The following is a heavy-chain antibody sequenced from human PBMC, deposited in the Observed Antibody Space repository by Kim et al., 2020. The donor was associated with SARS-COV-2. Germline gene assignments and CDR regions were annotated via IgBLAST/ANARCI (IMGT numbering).Heavy chain of an antibody. CDR3: VKDRERFLEWTDWGFFDY. V-gene: IGHV3-64D*06. CDR1: GFTFSSYA. CDR2: ISSNGGST. D-gene: IGHD3-3*01. Sequence: GGSLRLSCSASGFTFSSYAMHWVRQAPGKGLEYVSAISSNGGSTYYADSVKGRFTISRDNSKNTLYLQMSSLRAEDTAVYYCVKDRERFLEWTDWGFFDYWGQGTLVTVSS. J-gene: IGHJ4*02.